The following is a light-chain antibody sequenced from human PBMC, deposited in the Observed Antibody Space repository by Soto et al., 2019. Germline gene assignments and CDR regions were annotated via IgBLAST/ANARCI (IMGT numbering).Light chain of an antibody. CDR2: EGS. V-gene: IGLV2-23*01. CDR3: CSYAGSRSLWV. CDR1: SSEVGSYNL. J-gene: IGLJ3*02. Sequence: QSALTQPASVSGSPGQSISISCTGTSSEVGSYNLVSWYQQHPGKAPKLMIYEGSKRSSGVSNRFSASKCGDTASLTISGLQAEDEAEYYCCSYAGSRSLWVFGGGTKLTVL.